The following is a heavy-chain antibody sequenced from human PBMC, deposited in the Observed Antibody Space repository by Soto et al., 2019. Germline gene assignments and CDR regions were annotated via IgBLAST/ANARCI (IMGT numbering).Heavy chain of an antibody. D-gene: IGHD2-2*02. Sequence: QVQLVQSGAEVKKPGSSVKVSCKASGGTFSSYAISWVRQAPGQGLEWMGGIIPIFGTANYAQKFQCRGTITADESTSTAYMELSSRRSEDTAVYYCARSNKVPAVIEYGMHVWGQGTTVTVSS. J-gene: IGHJ6*02. CDR1: GGTFSSYA. CDR3: ARSNKVPAVIEYGMHV. V-gene: IGHV1-69*01. CDR2: IIPIFGTA.